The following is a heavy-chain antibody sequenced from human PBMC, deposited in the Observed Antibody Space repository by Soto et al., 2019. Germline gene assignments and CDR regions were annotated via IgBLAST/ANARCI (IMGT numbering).Heavy chain of an antibody. D-gene: IGHD2-15*01. CDR3: ARGDIVVVVAIIYGMDV. J-gene: IGHJ6*02. Sequence: VGTFSSYAISWVRQAPGQGLEWMGGIIPIFGTANYAQKFQGRVTITADESTSTAYMELSSLRSEDTAVYYCARGDIVVVVAIIYGMDVWGQGTTVTVSS. V-gene: IGHV1-69*01. CDR1: VGTFSSYA. CDR2: IIPIFGTA.